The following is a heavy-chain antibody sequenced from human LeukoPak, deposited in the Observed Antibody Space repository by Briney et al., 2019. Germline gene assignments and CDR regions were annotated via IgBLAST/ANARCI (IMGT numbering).Heavy chain of an antibody. CDR1: GFTFADYG. Sequence: GGSLRLSSEDSGFTFADYGLSWVRQAPGKGPQWVAGINWSGDNTFYADSVKDRFTISRDNTKKTLYLQMDNLRGDDTATYYCARDLSSNWSNLGYWGQGTLVTVSS. CDR3: ARDLSSNWSNLGY. V-gene: IGHV3-20*03. CDR2: INWSGDNT. D-gene: IGHD6-13*01. J-gene: IGHJ4*02.